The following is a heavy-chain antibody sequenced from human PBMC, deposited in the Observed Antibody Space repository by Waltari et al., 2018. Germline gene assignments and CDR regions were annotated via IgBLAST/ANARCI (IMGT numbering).Heavy chain of an antibody. Sequence: EVQLLESGGGLVQPGGSLRLSCAASGFTFSTYALSWVRQAPGKGLRWVSSISDSGENTFYAHSVKGRFTISRDNSKNTLYLQMNRLRAEDTAIFYCARRGGSAYFGAFDLWGQGTLVTVSS. CDR2: ISDSGENT. V-gene: IGHV3-23*01. D-gene: IGHD3-22*01. CDR3: ARRGGSAYFGAFDL. J-gene: IGHJ3*01. CDR1: GFTFSTYA.